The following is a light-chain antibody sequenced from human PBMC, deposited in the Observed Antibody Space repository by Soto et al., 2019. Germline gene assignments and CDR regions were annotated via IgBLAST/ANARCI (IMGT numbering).Light chain of an antibody. Sequence: EIVLTQSPGTLSLSPGERAALSCRASQSVSSYLAWYQQKPGQAPRLLIYDASNRATGIPARFSGSGSGTDFTLTISRLEPEDFAVYFCQQSGNSPLTFGQGTRLEIK. J-gene: IGKJ5*01. V-gene: IGKV3-20*01. CDR2: DAS. CDR1: QSVSSY. CDR3: QQSGNSPLT.